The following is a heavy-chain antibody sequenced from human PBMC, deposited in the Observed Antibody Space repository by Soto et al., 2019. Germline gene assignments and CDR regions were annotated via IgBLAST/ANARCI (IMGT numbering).Heavy chain of an antibody. CDR1: GYTFTSYA. J-gene: IGHJ4*02. CDR2: INAGNGNT. D-gene: IGHD6-19*01. V-gene: IGHV1-3*01. Sequence: QVQLVQSGAEVKKPGASVKVSCKASGYTFTSYAMHWVRQAPGQRLEWMGWINAGNGNTKYSQKFQGRVTITRDTSASTAYMELSSLRSEDTAVYYCARVLYSSGWPSYFDYWGQGTLVTVSS. CDR3: ARVLYSSGWPSYFDY.